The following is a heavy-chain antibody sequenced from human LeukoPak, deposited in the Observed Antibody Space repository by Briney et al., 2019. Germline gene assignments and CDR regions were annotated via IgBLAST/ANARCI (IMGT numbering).Heavy chain of an antibody. V-gene: IGHV3-21*01. CDR3: ARDPGRGAAGTHDY. J-gene: IGHJ4*02. Sequence: KPGWSLRLSCAASGFSFSTYSMNWVRRAPGKGLEWVSSISDTSTYIYYADSVKGRFTMSRDNAKNSLYLQMNSLRAEDTAVYYCARDPGRGAAGTHDYWGQGTLVTVSS. CDR2: ISDTSTYI. CDR1: GFSFSTYS. D-gene: IGHD6-13*01.